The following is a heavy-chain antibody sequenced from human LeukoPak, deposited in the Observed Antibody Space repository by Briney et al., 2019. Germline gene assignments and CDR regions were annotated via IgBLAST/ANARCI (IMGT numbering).Heavy chain of an antibody. V-gene: IGHV4-34*01. CDR3: ARHRATYYYGPGSRGGRDY. J-gene: IGHJ4*02. CDR1: GGSFSGYY. Sequence: SETLSLTCAVYGGSFSGYYWSWIRQPPGKGLEWIGEINHSGSTNYNPSLKSRVTISVDTSKNQFSLKLSSVTAADTAVYYCARHRATYYYGPGSRGGRDYWGQGTLVTVSS. D-gene: IGHD3-10*01. CDR2: INHSGST.